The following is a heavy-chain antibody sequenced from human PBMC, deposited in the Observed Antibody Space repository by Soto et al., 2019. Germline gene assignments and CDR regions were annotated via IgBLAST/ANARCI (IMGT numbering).Heavy chain of an antibody. D-gene: IGHD6-6*01. CDR3: ASCGSSSDNGMDV. J-gene: IGHJ6*02. V-gene: IGHV3-48*02. CDR2: ISSSSYTI. Sequence: EVQLVESGGGLVQPGGSLRLSCAASGFSFSTSSMNWVRQAPGKGREWVSYISSSSYTISDVDPVKGRCTISSDSAENSMYLAKIRLRDVNTAVYDLASCGSSSDNGMDVWGQVTTVTVSS. CDR1: GFSFSTSS.